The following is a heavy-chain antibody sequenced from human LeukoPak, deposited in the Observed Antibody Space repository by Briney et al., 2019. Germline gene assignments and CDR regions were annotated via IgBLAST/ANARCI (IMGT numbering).Heavy chain of an antibody. D-gene: IGHD2-15*01. V-gene: IGHV3-33*01. CDR2: IWYDGRKK. CDR1: GFTFSSFG. J-gene: IGHJ5*02. CDR3: ARDTQDDTPFDL. Sequence: TGGSLRLSCEASGFTFSSFGMHWVRQALVKGLQWVARIWYDGRKKYYRDPVKGRFTISRANSKKTLYLEMSGLRPDDTAVYFSARDTQDDTPFDLWGQGNLVTVSS.